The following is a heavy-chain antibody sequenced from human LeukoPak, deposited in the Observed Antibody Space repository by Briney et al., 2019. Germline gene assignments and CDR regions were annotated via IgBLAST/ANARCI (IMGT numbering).Heavy chain of an antibody. Sequence: GASVKVSCKASGYAFTSYGISWVRQAPGQGLEWMGWISAYKCNTNYAQKLQGRVTITTDTSTSTAYMEPRSLSSDATAVYYCASLGTSYYDPPEVSYYYYYMDVWGKGTTVTVAS. D-gene: IGHD3-3*01. CDR3: ASLGTSYYDPPEVSYYYYYMDV. CDR1: GYAFTSYG. V-gene: IGHV1-18*01. J-gene: IGHJ6*03. CDR2: ISAYKCNT.